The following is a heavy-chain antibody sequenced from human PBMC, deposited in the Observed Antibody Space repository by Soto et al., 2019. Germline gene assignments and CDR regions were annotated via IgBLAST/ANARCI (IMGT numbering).Heavy chain of an antibody. CDR1: GDSVSTNSAA. D-gene: IGHD1-26*01. Sequence: QSQTLSLTCAISGDSVSTNSAAWNWIRQSPSRGLEWLGRTYYRSKWLDEYAVSVKSRITVNPDTSKNQFSLQLNSVTPEDTALYYCAREAGAFFDYWGQGTLVTVSS. CDR3: AREAGAFFDY. V-gene: IGHV6-1*01. J-gene: IGHJ4*02. CDR2: TYYRSKWLD.